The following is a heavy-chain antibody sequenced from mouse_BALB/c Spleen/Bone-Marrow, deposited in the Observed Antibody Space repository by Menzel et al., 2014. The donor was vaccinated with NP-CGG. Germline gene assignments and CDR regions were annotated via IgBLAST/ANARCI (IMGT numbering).Heavy chain of an antibody. Sequence: VKLMESGVELVRPGTSVKVSCKASGYAFTNYWIEWVKQRPGQGLEWIGVINPGSGGINYDEKFKGKATLTADKSSNTAYMQLSSLTSDDSAVYFCAGELGRGFAYWGQGTLVTVSA. CDR2: INPGSGGI. J-gene: IGHJ3*01. CDR3: AGELGRGFAY. D-gene: IGHD4-1*01. V-gene: IGHV1-54*01. CDR1: GYAFTNYW.